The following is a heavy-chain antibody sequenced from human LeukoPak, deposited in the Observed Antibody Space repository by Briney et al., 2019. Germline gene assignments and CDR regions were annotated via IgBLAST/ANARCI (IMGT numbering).Heavy chain of an antibody. CDR1: GGSVNSGAYY. Sequence: PSETLSLTCTVSGGSVNSGAYYWSWTRQPPGKGLEWIGYIYYSGSTSYNPSLKSRVTMSLDTSKNQFSLKLSSVTAADTAVYYCARVRAEMVTLHDYWGQGTLVTVSS. V-gene: IGHV4-61*08. CDR2: IYYSGST. D-gene: IGHD5-24*01. CDR3: ARVRAEMVTLHDY. J-gene: IGHJ4*02.